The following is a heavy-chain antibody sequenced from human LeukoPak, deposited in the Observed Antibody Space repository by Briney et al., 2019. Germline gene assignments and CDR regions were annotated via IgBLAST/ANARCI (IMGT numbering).Heavy chain of an antibody. CDR1: GFTFSSYA. J-gene: IGHJ4*02. Sequence: SGGSLRLSCAASGFTFSSYAMHWVRQAPGKGLEWVAVISYDGSNKYYADSVKGRFTISRDNSKNTLYLQMNSLRAEDTAVYYCARDLHPGIVGALWYWGQGTLVTVSS. CDR3: ARDLHPGIVGALWY. CDR2: ISYDGSNK. D-gene: IGHD1-26*01. V-gene: IGHV3-30-3*01.